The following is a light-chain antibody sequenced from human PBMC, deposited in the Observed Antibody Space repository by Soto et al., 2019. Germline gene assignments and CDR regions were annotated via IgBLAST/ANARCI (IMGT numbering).Light chain of an antibody. CDR2: RNN. CDR1: SSNIGSNY. CDR3: AAWDDSLSAYYV. Sequence: VLTQPPSASGTPGQRVTISCSGSSSNIGSNYVYWYQQLPGTAPKLLIYRNNQRPSGVPDRFSGSKSGTSASLAISGLRSEDEADYYCAAWDDSLSAYYVFGTGTKVTVL. J-gene: IGLJ1*01. V-gene: IGLV1-47*01.